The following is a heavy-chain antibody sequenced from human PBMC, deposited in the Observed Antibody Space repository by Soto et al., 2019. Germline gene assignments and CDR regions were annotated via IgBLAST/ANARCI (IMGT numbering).Heavy chain of an antibody. CDR1: GCSISSSSYY. Sequence: SDTLSLTCTSSGCSISSSSYYRRWIRQPPGKGLEWIGSIYYSGSTYYNPSLKSRVTISVDTSKNQFSLKLSSVTAADTAVYYCARRLYYDSSGFEGGGMDVWGQGTTVT. CDR2: IYYSGST. D-gene: IGHD3-22*01. V-gene: IGHV4-39*01. J-gene: IGHJ6*02. CDR3: ARRLYYDSSGFEGGGMDV.